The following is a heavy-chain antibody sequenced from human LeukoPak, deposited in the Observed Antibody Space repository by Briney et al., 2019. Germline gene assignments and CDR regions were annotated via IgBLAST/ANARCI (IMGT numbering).Heavy chain of an antibody. J-gene: IGHJ4*02. D-gene: IGHD3-3*01. CDR3: ARGPVGIFGVVIVDY. CDR1: GYTFTSYG. Sequence: ASVKVSCKASGYTFTSYGISWVRQAPGQGLEWMGWISAYNGNTNYAQKLQGRVTMTTDTSTSTAYMELRSLRSDDTAVYYCARGPVGIFGVVIVDYWGQGTLVTVSS. CDR2: ISAYNGNT. V-gene: IGHV1-18*01.